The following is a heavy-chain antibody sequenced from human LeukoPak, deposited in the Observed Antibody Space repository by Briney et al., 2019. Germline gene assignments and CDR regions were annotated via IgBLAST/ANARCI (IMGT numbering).Heavy chain of an antibody. J-gene: IGHJ4*02. Sequence: GGSLRLSCAASGFTFSSYSMNWVRQAPGKGLEWVSSISSSSSYMYYADSVKGRFTISRDNAKNSLYLQMNSLRAEDTAVYYCARGAGLGYCSGGSCYLFDYWGQGTLVTVSS. D-gene: IGHD2-15*01. CDR1: GFTFSSYS. V-gene: IGHV3-21*01. CDR3: ARGAGLGYCSGGSCYLFDY. CDR2: ISSSSSYM.